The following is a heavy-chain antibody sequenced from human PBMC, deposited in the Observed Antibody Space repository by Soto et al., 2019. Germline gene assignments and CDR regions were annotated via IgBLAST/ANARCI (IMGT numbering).Heavy chain of an antibody. J-gene: IGHJ4*02. CDR2: IIPIFGTA. CDR1: GCTFSSYA. D-gene: IGHD2-21*02. V-gene: IGHV1-69*06. CDR3: ARAPGPYGGDPRVATHFDY. Sequence: SVKGSCKASGCTFSSYASSWVRQAPGQGLEWMGGIIPIFGTANYAQKFQGRVTITADKSTSTAYMELSSLRSEDTAVYYCARAPGPYGGDPRVATHFDYWGQGTLVTVSS.